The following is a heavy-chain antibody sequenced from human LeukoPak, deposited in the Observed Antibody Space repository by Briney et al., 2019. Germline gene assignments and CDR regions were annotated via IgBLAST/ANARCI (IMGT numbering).Heavy chain of an antibody. CDR1: GFTFSSYA. D-gene: IGHD1-7*01. J-gene: IGHJ4*02. CDR2: ISGSGGST. CDR3: AKDSWNYVYFDY. Sequence: GGSLRLSCAASGFTFSSYAMSWVRQAPGKGLEWVLAISGSGGSTYYADSVKGRFTISRDNSKNTLYLQMNSLRAEDTAVYYCAKDSWNYVYFDYWGQGTLVTVSS. V-gene: IGHV3-23*01.